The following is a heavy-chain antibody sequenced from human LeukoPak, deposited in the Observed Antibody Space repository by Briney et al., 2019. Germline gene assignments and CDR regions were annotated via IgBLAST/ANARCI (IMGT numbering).Heavy chain of an antibody. Sequence: SETLSLTCTVSGGSISNYYWSWIRQPPGKGLEWIGYISYSGSTNYNPSLKSRVTISVDTSKNQFSLMLSSVTAADTAVYYCAWAYSGTYHVFDYWGQGTLVTVSS. V-gene: IGHV4-59*01. CDR3: AWAYSGTYHVFDY. D-gene: IGHD1-26*01. CDR1: GGSISNYY. CDR2: ISYSGST. J-gene: IGHJ4*02.